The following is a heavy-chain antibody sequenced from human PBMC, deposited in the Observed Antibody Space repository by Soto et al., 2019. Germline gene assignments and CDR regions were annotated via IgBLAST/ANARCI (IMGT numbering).Heavy chain of an antibody. J-gene: IGHJ3*02. CDR3: AREGRMATITADAFDI. V-gene: IGHV3-33*08. CDR1: GFTFSSYG. CDR2: IWYDGSNK. Sequence: GGSLRLSCAASGFTFSSYGMHWVRQAPGKGLEWVAVIWYDGSNKYYADSVKGRFTISRDNSKNTLYLQMNSLRAEDTAVYYCAREGRMATITADAFDIWGQGTMVTVSS. D-gene: IGHD5-12*01.